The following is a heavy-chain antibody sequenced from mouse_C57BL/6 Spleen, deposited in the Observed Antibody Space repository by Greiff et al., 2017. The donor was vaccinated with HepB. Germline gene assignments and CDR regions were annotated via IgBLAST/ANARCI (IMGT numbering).Heavy chain of an antibody. J-gene: IGHJ2*01. Sequence: QVQLQQPGAELVKPGASVKLSCKASGYTFTSYWMHWVKQRPGQGLEWIGMIHPNSGSTNYNEKFKSKATLTVDKSSSTAYMQLSSLTSEDSAVYYCARLAAKNLGGYFDYWGQGTTLTVSS. CDR2: IHPNSGST. CDR1: GYTFTSYW. CDR3: ARLAAKNLGGYFDY. V-gene: IGHV1-64*01.